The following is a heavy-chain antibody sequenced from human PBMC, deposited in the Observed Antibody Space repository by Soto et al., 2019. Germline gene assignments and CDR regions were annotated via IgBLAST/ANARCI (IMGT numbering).Heavy chain of an antibody. CDR1: GGSISSGDYY. V-gene: IGHV4-30-4*01. D-gene: IGHD2-2*01. CDR2: IYYSGST. J-gene: IGHJ4*02. Sequence: SETLSLTCTVSGGSISSGDYYWSWIRQPPGKGLEWIGYIYYSGSTYYNPSLMSRVTISVDTSKNQFSLKLSSVTAADTAVYYCARCASRCRLGFWGQGTLVTVSS. CDR3: ARCASRCRLGF.